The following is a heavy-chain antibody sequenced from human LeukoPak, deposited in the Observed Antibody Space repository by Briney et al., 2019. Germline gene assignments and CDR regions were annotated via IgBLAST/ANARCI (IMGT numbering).Heavy chain of an antibody. V-gene: IGHV3-33*01. CDR2: IWYDGSDK. D-gene: IGHD1-1*01. J-gene: IGHJ4*02. CDR1: GFTFSSYG. CDR3: ARARNWNDALDY. Sequence: PGGSLRLSCEAPGFTFSSYGMHWVRQAPGKGLEWVAVIWYDGSDKYYADSVKGRFTISRDNSKNTLYLQMNSLRAEDTAVYYCARARNWNDALDYWGQGTLVTVSS.